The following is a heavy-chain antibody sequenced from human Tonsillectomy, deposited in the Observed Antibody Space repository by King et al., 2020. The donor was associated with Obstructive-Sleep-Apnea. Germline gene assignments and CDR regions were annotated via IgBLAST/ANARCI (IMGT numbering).Heavy chain of an antibody. J-gene: IGHJ6*02. CDR2: IWYDGSNK. D-gene: IGHD5-18*01. Sequence: VQLVESGGGVVQPGRSLRLSCAASGFTFSSYGLHWVRQAPGKGLEWVAVIWYDGSNKYYADSVKGRFTISRDNSKNTRYLQMNSLRAEETAVYYCARVRIQLWYSMDVWGQGTTVTVSS. CDR1: GFTFSSYG. V-gene: IGHV3-33*01. CDR3: ARVRIQLWYSMDV.